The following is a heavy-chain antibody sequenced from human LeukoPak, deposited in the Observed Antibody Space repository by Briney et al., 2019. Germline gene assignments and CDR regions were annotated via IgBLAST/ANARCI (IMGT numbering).Heavy chain of an antibody. CDR2: INPNSGGT. J-gene: IGHJ2*01. Sequence: ASVKVSCKASGYTFTGYYMHWVRQAPGQGLEWMGWINPNSGGTNYAQKFQGRVTMTRDTSISTAYMELSRLRSDDTAVYYCARAPGLDYGGYERSYRYFDLWGRGTLVTVSS. CDR3: ARAPGLDYGGYERSYRYFDL. V-gene: IGHV1-2*02. CDR1: GYTFTGYY. D-gene: IGHD4-17*01.